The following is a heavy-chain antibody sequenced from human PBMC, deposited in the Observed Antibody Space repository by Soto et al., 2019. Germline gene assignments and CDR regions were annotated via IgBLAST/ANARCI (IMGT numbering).Heavy chain of an antibody. D-gene: IGHD6-13*01. Sequence: SETLSLTCTVSGGSISSGGYYWSWIRQHPGKGLEWIGCIYYSGSTYYNPSLKSRVTISVDTSKNQFSLKLSSVTAADTAVYYCARGIAAAGYYFDYWGQGTLVTVSS. CDR2: IYYSGST. CDR3: ARGIAAAGYYFDY. V-gene: IGHV4-31*03. CDR1: GGSISSGGYY. J-gene: IGHJ4*02.